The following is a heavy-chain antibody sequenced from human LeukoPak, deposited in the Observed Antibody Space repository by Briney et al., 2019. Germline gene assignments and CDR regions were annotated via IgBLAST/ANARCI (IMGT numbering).Heavy chain of an antibody. Sequence: ASVKVSCKASGYTFTGFYMHWVRQAPGHGLKWMGWINPYSGDTNYAQKFQGRVTMARDTPISTAYMELSRLRSDDTAVYYCARDQGVAAAGSEYYYSGMNVWGQGTTVTVSS. D-gene: IGHD6-13*01. CDR1: GYTFTGFY. V-gene: IGHV1-2*02. CDR2: INPYSGDT. CDR3: ARDQGVAAAGSEYYYSGMNV. J-gene: IGHJ6*02.